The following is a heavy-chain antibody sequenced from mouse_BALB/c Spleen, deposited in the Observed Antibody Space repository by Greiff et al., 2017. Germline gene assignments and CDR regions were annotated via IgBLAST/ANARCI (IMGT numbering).Heavy chain of an antibody. CDR2: IDPANGNT. V-gene: IGHV14-3*02. Sequence: EVQLQQSGAELVKPGASVKLSCTASGFNIKDTYMHWVKQRPEQGLEWIGRIDPANGNTKYDPKFQGKATITADTSSNTAYLQLSSLTSEDSAVYYCARGDYYGNSLYAMDYWGQGTSVTVSS. D-gene: IGHD2-1*01. J-gene: IGHJ4*01. CDR3: ARGDYYGNSLYAMDY. CDR1: GFNIKDTY.